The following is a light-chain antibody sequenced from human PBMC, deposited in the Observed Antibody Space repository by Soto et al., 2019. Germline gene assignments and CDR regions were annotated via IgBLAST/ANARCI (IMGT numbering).Light chain of an antibody. CDR3: QQDYNLPHT. V-gene: IGKV3D-7*01. Sequence: PGERVTLSCRASQSVSSSYLTWYQQKPGQAPRLLIYGASTRATSIPARFSGSGSGTDFTLTISSLQPEDFAVYYCQQDYNLPHTFGQGTKLEIK. CDR1: QSVSSSY. J-gene: IGKJ2*01. CDR2: GAS.